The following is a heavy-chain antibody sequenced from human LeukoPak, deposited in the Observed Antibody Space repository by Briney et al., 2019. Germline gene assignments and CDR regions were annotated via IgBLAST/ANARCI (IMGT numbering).Heavy chain of an antibody. J-gene: IGHJ4*02. D-gene: IGHD6-13*01. Sequence: SVKVSCKASGGTFSSYAISWVRQAPGQGPEWMGGIIPIFGTANYAQKFQGRVTITADESTSTAYMELSSLRSEDTAVYYCARSGIAALDYFDYWGQGTLVTVSS. CDR2: IIPIFGTA. CDR1: GGTFSSYA. V-gene: IGHV1-69*13. CDR3: ARSGIAALDYFDY.